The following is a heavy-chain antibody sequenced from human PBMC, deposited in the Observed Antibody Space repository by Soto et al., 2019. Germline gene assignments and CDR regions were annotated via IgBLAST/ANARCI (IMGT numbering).Heavy chain of an antibody. CDR2: INAGNGNT. CDR3: ARIVTCSSTCCHALRKDAFDI. D-gene: IGHD2-2*01. Sequence: QVQLVQSGAEVKKPGASVKVSCKASGYTFTSYAMHWVRQAPGQRLEWMGWINAGNGNTKYSQKFQGRVTITRDTSARTAYMELSSLRYEDSAVYYCARIVTCSSTCCHALRKDAFDIWGQGTMVTVSS. J-gene: IGHJ3*02. V-gene: IGHV1-3*01. CDR1: GYTFTSYA.